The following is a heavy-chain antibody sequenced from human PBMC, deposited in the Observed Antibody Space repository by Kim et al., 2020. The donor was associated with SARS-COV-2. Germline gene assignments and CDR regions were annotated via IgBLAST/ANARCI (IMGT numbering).Heavy chain of an antibody. V-gene: IGHV1-3*01. CDR3: ARARVGYCSGGSCYTRGSHFDY. Sequence: ASVKVSCKASGYTFTSYAMHWVRQAPGQRLEWMGWINAGNGNTKYSQKFQGRVTITRDTSASTAYMELSSLRSEDTAVYYCARARVGYCSGGSCYTRGSHFDYWGQGTLVTVSS. CDR2: INAGNGNT. CDR1: GYTFTSYA. D-gene: IGHD2-15*01. J-gene: IGHJ4*02.